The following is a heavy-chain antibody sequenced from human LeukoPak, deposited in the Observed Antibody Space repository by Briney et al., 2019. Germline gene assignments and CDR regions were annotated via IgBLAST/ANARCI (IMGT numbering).Heavy chain of an antibody. D-gene: IGHD4-17*01. V-gene: IGHV3-30*18. CDR3: AKGRTTTVRFLIDY. CDR1: GFTFSSYG. J-gene: IGHJ4*02. Sequence: GGSLRLSCAASGFTFSSYGMHWVRQAPGKGPEWVAVISYDGSNKYYADSVKGRFTISRDNSKNTLYLQMNSLRAEDTAVYYCAKGRTTTVRFLIDYWGQGTLVTVSS. CDR2: ISYDGSNK.